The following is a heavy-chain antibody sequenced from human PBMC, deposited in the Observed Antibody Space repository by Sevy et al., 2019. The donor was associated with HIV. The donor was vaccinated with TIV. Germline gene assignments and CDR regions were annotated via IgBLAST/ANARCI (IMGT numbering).Heavy chain of an antibody. V-gene: IGHV3-7*01. CDR1: GFTFSSYW. CDR3: ARAQQVTMLVVIGGLYFDF. CDR2: IKQDMSEK. J-gene: IGHJ4*02. D-gene: IGHD3-22*01. Sequence: GGSLRLSCAASGFTFSSYWMTWVRQAPGKGLEWMANIKQDMSEKYYVDSVKGRFTISRDNARNSLYLQMESLRAEKTAVYYCARAQQVTMLVVIGGLYFDFWGQGTLVTVSS.